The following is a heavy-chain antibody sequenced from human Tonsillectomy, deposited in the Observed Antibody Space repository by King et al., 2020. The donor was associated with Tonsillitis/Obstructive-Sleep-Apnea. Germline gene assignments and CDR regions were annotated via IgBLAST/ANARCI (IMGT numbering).Heavy chain of an antibody. V-gene: IGHV4-34*01. Sequence: VQLQQWGAGLLKPSETLSLTCAVYGGSFSGYYWSWIRQPPGKGLEWIGEINHSGSTNYNPSLKSRVTISVETSKNQFSLKLSSVTAADTAVYYCASQGYSHYHTWFDPWGQGTLVTVSS. J-gene: IGHJ5*02. CDR3: ASQGYSHYHTWFDP. CDR1: GGSFSGYY. D-gene: IGHD4-11*01. CDR2: INHSGST.